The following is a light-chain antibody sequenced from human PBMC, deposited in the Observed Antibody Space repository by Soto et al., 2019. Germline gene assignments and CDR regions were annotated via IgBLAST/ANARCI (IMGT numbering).Light chain of an antibody. V-gene: IGKV3-15*01. Sequence: EIVMTQSPATLSVSPGERATLSCRASQSVSGNLAWYQQKPGQAPRLLIYGASTRATGIPARFSGGGFGTEFTLTISSLQSEDFAVYYCLQYNKWPPWTFGQGTKVEIK. CDR2: GAS. J-gene: IGKJ1*01. CDR3: LQYNKWPPWT. CDR1: QSVSGN.